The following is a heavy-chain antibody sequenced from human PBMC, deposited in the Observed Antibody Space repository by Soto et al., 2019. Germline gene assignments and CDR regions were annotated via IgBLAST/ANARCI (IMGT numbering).Heavy chain of an antibody. Sequence: ASVKVSCKASGVTFSRQDMRWGRQAPGQGLEWMGGIIPIFGTPQYAEKFQDRVTITADESTSTAYMELSSLTSEDRAVYYCATNEGRDGYSFDYWGQGSRGTVAS. D-gene: IGHD5-12*01. CDR3: ATNEGRDGYSFDY. V-gene: IGHV1-69*13. CDR2: IIPIFGTP. CDR1: GVTFSRQD. J-gene: IGHJ4*02.